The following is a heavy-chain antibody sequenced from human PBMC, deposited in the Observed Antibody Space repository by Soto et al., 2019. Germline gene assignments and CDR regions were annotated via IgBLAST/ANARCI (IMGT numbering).Heavy chain of an antibody. Sequence: PGGSLRLSCAASGFTFSSYSMNWVRQAPGKGLEWVSSISSSSSYIYYADSVKGRFTISRDNAKNSLYLQMNSLRAEDTAVYYCARGFIEVGYYQYGMDVCGQGTTVTVSS. V-gene: IGHV3-21*01. CDR1: GFTFSSYS. CDR3: ARGFIEVGYYQYGMDV. D-gene: IGHD3-16*02. J-gene: IGHJ6*02. CDR2: ISSSSSYI.